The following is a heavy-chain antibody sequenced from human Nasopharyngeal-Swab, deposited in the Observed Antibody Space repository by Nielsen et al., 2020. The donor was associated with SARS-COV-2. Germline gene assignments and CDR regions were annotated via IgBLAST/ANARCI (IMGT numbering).Heavy chain of an antibody. V-gene: IGHV3-23*01. Sequence: SCAASGVTFSNYAVSWVRQAPGKGLEGVSTIINNGGSTYYADAVKGRFTISRDNSKNTLYLQMDGLRVEDTAVYYCAKDGCPRSGECQFENWGQGTLATVSS. CDR1: GVTFSNYA. CDR3: AKDGCPRSGECQFEN. D-gene: IGHD2-15*01. CDR2: IINNGGST. J-gene: IGHJ4*02.